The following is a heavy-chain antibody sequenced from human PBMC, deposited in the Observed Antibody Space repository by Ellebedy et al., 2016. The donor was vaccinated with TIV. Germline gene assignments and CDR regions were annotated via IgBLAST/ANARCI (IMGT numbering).Heavy chain of an antibody. J-gene: IGHJ6*02. CDR3: ARRGSGSPEAYYGMDV. V-gene: IGHV4-59*08. Sequence: MPSETLSLTCTVSGGSIRSYDWSWIRQPPGKGLEWIGYIYHSGSTNYNPSLKSRVIISVDTSKDQFSLKLSSVTAADTAVYYCARRGSGSPEAYYGMDVWGQGTTVTVSS. CDR1: GGSIRSYD. D-gene: IGHD3-10*01. CDR2: IYHSGST.